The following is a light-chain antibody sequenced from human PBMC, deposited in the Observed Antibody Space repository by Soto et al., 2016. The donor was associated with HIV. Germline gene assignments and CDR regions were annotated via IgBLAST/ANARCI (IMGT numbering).Light chain of an antibody. CDR3: MQALETVRT. Sequence: IVMTQSPLSLPVTPGGPASISCRSNQSLLHNNGYNYLDWYLQKPGQSPQLLIYLGSYRASGVPDRFSGSGSGTDFTLKISRVEADDVGVYYCMQALETVRTFGQGTKVEIK. CDR1: QSLLHNNGYNY. V-gene: IGKV2-28*01. J-gene: IGKJ1*01. CDR2: LGS.